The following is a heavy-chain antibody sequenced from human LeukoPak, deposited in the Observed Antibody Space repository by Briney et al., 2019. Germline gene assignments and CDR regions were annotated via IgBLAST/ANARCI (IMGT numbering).Heavy chain of an antibody. CDR3: AKGSVYNDFDY. J-gene: IGHJ4*02. Sequence: GGSLRLSCAASGFTFSLYAMSWVRKAPGKGLEWVSAVSGSGGGTYYADSVKGRFSISRDNSKNTLHLQMNSLRAEDTAVYYCAKGSVYNDFDYWGQGALVLVSS. V-gene: IGHV3-23*01. CDR2: VSGSGGGT. CDR1: GFTFSLYA. D-gene: IGHD5-24*01.